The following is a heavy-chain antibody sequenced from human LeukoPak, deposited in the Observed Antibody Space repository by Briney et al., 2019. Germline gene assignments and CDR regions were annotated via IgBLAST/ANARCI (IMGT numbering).Heavy chain of an antibody. V-gene: IGHV4-34*01. CDR3: ARGLGTIFGVANNWFDP. CDR2: INRSGST. CDR1: GGSFSGYY. J-gene: IGHJ5*02. D-gene: IGHD3-3*01. Sequence: PSETLSLTCAVYGGSFSGYYWSWIRQPPGKGLEWIGEINRSGSTNYNPSLKSRVTISVDTSKNQFSLKLSSVTAADTAVYYCARGLGTIFGVANNWFDPWGQGTLVTVSS.